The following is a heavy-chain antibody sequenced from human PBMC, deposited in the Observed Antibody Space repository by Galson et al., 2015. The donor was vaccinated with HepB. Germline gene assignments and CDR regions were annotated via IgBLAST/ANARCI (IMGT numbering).Heavy chain of an antibody. CDR2: INSDGGST. V-gene: IGHV3-74*01. Sequence: SLRLSCAASGFIFSSYWMHWVRQAPGKGLVWVSRINSDGGSTSYADSVKGRFTISRDNAKNTLYLQMNSLRADDTAVYYCARDRAARCCSGGIYSYYNYGMDVWGQGTTVTVSS. J-gene: IGHJ6*02. CDR3: ARDRAARCCSGGIYSYYNYGMDV. D-gene: IGHD2-15*01. CDR1: GFIFSSYW.